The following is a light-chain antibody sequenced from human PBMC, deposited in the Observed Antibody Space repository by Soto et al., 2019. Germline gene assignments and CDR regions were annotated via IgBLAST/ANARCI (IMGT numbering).Light chain of an antibody. Sequence: QSVLTQPPSASGTPGQRVTISCFGSSSNIGSNAVNWYQQFPGTAPKLLIYTDNQRPSGVPDRFSGSKSGTSASLAISGLQSEDEADYFCAAWDGSLNAYVFGTGTKLTVL. V-gene: IGLV1-44*01. CDR3: AAWDGSLNAYV. CDR1: SSNIGSNA. J-gene: IGLJ1*01. CDR2: TDN.